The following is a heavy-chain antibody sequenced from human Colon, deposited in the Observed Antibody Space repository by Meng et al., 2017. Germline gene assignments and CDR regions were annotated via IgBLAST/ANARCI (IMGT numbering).Heavy chain of an antibody. CDR3: AREDGSIGFTPAGQ. CDR2: ISQSGSS. D-gene: IGHD1-26*01. CDR1: GCSITSTNW. J-gene: IGHJ1*01. V-gene: IGHV4-4*02. Sequence: LQEWGPGLCEASGPWTLTFAVSGCSITSTNWWSCIRQPQGKGLEWIGEISQSGSSNYNPSIKSRVTMSLDKSKNHFFLNLSSVSAADTAVYYCAREDGSIGFTPAGQWGQGTLVTVSS.